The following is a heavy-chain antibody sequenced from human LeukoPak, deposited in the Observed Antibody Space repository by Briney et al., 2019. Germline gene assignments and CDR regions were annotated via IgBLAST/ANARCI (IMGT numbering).Heavy chain of an antibody. CDR2: DYHSGST. J-gene: IGHJ5*01. CDR1: GDDISSSNW. V-gene: IGHV4-4*02. D-gene: IGHD3-10*01. CDR3: ARVSGSGLYFKSFDP. Sequence: PSETLSLTCSVSGDDISSSNWWTWVRQPPQKGLEWIGEDYHSGSTNYNPSLKSRIYMSVDKSQNRFSLRLTSVTAADTAVYFCARVSGSGLYFKSFDPWGQGTLVIVSS.